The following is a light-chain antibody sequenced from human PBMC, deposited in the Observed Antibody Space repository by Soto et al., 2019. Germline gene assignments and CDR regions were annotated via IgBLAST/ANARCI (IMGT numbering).Light chain of an antibody. Sequence: QSVLTQPPSVSGSPGQSVTISCTGTSSYVGSYNRVSWYQQPPGTAPKLMIYEVSNRPSGVPDRFSGSKSGNTASLTISGLQAEDEADYYCSSYTSSSTVVFGGGTKSPS. J-gene: IGLJ2*01. CDR3: SSYTSSSTVV. CDR2: EVS. V-gene: IGLV2-18*02. CDR1: SSYVGSYNR.